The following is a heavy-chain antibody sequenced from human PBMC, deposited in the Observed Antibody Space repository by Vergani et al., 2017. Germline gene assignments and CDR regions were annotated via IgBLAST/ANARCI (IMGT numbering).Heavy chain of an antibody. Sequence: EGQLVESGGDWVQRGGSLRLSCAASGFISSSYWMSWVRQAPGKGLEWVANVNQDGSEKYYVDSVRGRFTISRDNAKNSIYLQMNSLRAEDTAVYYCARPMRLGYCSSTSCYTGAFDIWGQGTMVTVSS. D-gene: IGHD2-2*02. V-gene: IGHV3-7*03. CDR2: VNQDGSEK. J-gene: IGHJ3*02. CDR1: GFISSSYW. CDR3: ARPMRLGYCSSTSCYTGAFDI.